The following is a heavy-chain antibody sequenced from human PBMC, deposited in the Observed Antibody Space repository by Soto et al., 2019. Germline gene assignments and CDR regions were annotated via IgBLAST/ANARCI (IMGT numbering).Heavy chain of an antibody. CDR3: AREIAARRVRYDY. Sequence: SETLSLTCAVYGGSFSGYYWSGIRQPPGKGLEWIGEINHSGSTNYNPSLKSRVTISVDTSKNQFSLKLSSVTAADTAVYYCAREIAARRVRYDYWGQGTLVTVSS. V-gene: IGHV4-34*01. CDR2: INHSGST. J-gene: IGHJ4*02. CDR1: GGSFSGYY. D-gene: IGHD6-6*01.